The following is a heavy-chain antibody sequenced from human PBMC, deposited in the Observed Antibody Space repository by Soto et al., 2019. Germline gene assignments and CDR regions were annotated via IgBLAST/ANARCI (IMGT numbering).Heavy chain of an antibody. CDR3: ARGTVTAVAGTIDAFDI. CDR2: ISSSSSYI. CDR1: GFTFSSYS. J-gene: IGHJ3*02. Sequence: GGSLRLSCAASGFTFSSYSMNWVRQAPGKGLEWVLSISSSSSYIYYADSVKGRFTISRDNAKNLLYLQMNSLRAEDTAVYYCARGTVTAVAGTIDAFDIWGQGTMVTVSS. V-gene: IGHV3-21*01. D-gene: IGHD6-19*01.